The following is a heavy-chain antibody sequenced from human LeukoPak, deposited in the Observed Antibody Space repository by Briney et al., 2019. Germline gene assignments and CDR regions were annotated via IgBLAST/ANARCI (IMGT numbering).Heavy chain of an antibody. Sequence: SETLSLTCAVYGGSFSGYYWSWIRQPPGKGLEWIGEINHSGSTNYNPSLKSRVTISADTSKNQFSLKLSSVTAADTAVYYCARGRGITGGYFDYWGQGTLVTVSS. CDR2: INHSGST. J-gene: IGHJ4*02. CDR3: ARGRGITGGYFDY. D-gene: IGHD1-20*01. V-gene: IGHV4-34*01. CDR1: GGSFSGYY.